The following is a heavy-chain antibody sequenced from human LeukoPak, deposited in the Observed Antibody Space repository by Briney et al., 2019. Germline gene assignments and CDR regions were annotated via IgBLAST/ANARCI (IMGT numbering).Heavy chain of an antibody. CDR1: GGYISSYY. CDR3: AGEENYYDSSGYLN. CDR2: IYYSGST. V-gene: IGHV4-59*01. J-gene: IGHJ4*02. Sequence: SETLSLTCTVSGGYISSYYWSWIRQPPGQGLELIGYIYYSGSTTYNPSLKSRVTISVDTSTNKLSLKLSSMTAADAAVDYCAGEENYYDSSGYLNWGQGTLVTVSS. D-gene: IGHD3-22*01.